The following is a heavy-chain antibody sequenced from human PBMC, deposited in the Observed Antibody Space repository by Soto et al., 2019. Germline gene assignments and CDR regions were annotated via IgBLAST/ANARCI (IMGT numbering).Heavy chain of an antibody. CDR2: ISYDGSNK. V-gene: IGHV3-30-3*01. Sequence: PGGSLRLSCAASGFTFSSYAMHWVRQAPGKGLEWVAVISYDGSNKYYADSVKGRFTISRDNSKNTLYLQMNSLRAEDTAVYYWARACGSSWYFDYWGQGTLVTVSS. CDR1: GFTFSSYA. D-gene: IGHD6-13*01. J-gene: IGHJ4*02. CDR3: ARACGSSWYFDY.